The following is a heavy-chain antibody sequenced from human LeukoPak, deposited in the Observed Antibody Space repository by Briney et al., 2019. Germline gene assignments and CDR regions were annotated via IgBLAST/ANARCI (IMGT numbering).Heavy chain of an antibody. V-gene: IGHV1-8*01. J-gene: IGHJ4*02. Sequence: ASVRVSCKASGYAFNIYDINWVRQATGQGLEWMGWMNPDSGNTGFAQKFQGRVTMTRNTSITTAYMELSSLRFEDTAVYYCAVHLPGDYLDRRGQGTLVTVSS. CDR3: AVHLPGDYLDR. CDR2: MNPDSGNT. CDR1: GYAFNIYD.